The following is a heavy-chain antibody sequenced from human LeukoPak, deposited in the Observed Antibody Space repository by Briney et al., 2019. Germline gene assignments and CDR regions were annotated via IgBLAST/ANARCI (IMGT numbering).Heavy chain of an antibody. CDR1: GFTFSSYA. CDR2: ISGSGGST. CDR3: ARDFRLVPYYMDV. D-gene: IGHD6-6*01. V-gene: IGHV3-23*01. J-gene: IGHJ6*03. Sequence: GGSLRLSCAASGFTFSSYAMSWVRQAPGKGLEWVSAISGSGGSTYYADSVKGRFTISRDNSKNTLYLQMNSLRAEDTAVYYCARDFRLVPYYMDVWGKGTTVTVSS.